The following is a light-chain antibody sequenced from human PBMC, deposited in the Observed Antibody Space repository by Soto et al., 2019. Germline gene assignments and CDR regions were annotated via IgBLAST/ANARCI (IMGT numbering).Light chain of an antibody. CDR1: QTVRNNY. J-gene: IGKJ4*01. Sequence: EFVLTQSPGTLSLSPGERATLSCRASQTVRNNYLAWYQQKPGQAPRLLIYGASSRATGIADRFSGSGSGTDFTRTISSLQAEDVAVYYCQQYYSTPLTFGGGTKVDIK. V-gene: IGKV3-20*01. CDR3: QQYYSTPLT. CDR2: GAS.